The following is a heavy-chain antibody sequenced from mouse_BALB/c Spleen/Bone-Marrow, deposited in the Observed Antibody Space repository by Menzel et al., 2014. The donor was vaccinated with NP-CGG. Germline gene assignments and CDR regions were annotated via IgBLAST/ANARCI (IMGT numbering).Heavy chain of an antibody. Sequence: VQLQQSGAELVKPGASVKLSCTASGFNIKDTYMHWVKQRPEQGLEWIGRIDPANGNTKYDPKFQGKAIITADTSSNTAYLQLSSLPSEDTAVYYCTTYYGSRFTYWGQGTLVTVSA. D-gene: IGHD2-9*01. CDR3: TTYYGSRFTY. V-gene: IGHV14-3*02. J-gene: IGHJ3*01. CDR2: IDPANGNT. CDR1: GFNIKDTY.